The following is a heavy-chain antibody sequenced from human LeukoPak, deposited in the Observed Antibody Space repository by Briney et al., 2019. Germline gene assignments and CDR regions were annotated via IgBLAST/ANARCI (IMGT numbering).Heavy chain of an antibody. V-gene: IGHV3-30*07. CDR3: AKVGSSWWFDY. J-gene: IGHJ4*02. D-gene: IGHD6-13*01. CDR2: ISSGGTYE. Sequence: GGSLRLSCAASGFTFSNYAMHWVRQAPGKGLEWASLISSGGTYEYYADSVKGRFTISRDNSKNTLYLQMNSLRGEGTAVYYCAKVGSSWWFDYWGQGTLVTVSS. CDR1: GFTFSNYA.